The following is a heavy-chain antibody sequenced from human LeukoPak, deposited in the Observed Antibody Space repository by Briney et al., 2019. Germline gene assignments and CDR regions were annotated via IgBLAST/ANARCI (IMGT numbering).Heavy chain of an antibody. J-gene: IGHJ4*02. CDR3: AREKRDILTGYPYYFDY. CDR1: GFTFTYFG. D-gene: IGHD3-9*01. Sequence: GGSLRLSCAASGFTFTYFGMHWVRQAPGKGLEWVAFIRFDGGDKYYADSVKGRFTISRDNSKNTLYLQMNSLRGEDTAVYYCAREKRDILTGYPYYFDYWGQGTLVTVSS. CDR2: IRFDGGDK. V-gene: IGHV3-30*02.